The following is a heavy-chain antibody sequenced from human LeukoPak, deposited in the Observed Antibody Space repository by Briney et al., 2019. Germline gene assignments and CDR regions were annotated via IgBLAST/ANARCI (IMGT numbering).Heavy chain of an antibody. Sequence: PGGSLRLSCAASGFTFSSYWMSWVRQAPGKGLEWVANIKQDGSEKYYVDSVKGRFTISRDNSKNTLFLQMNSLRAEDTAVYYCARGVGDFVWGSYTMDVWGKGTTVTVSS. CDR2: IKQDGSEK. CDR3: ARGVGDFVWGSYTMDV. CDR1: GFTFSSYW. V-gene: IGHV3-7*01. D-gene: IGHD3-16*01. J-gene: IGHJ6*03.